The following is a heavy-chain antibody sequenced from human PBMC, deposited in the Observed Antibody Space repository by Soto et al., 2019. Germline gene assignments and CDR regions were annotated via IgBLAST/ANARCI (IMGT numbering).Heavy chain of an antibody. CDR3: TTGYYYGSGSNDY. V-gene: IGHV3-15*01. Sequence: EVQLVESGGGLVKPGGSLRLSCAASGFTFSNAWMSWVRQAPGKGLEWVGRIKSKADGGTTDYAAPVKGRFTISRDDSKNTLYLQMNSLKTEDTAVYYCTTGYYYGSGSNDYWGQGTLVTVSS. J-gene: IGHJ4*02. D-gene: IGHD3-10*01. CDR1: GFTFSNAW. CDR2: IKSKADGGTT.